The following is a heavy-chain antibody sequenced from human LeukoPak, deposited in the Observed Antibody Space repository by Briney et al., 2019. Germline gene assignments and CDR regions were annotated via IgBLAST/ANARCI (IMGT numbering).Heavy chain of an antibody. J-gene: IGHJ6*03. Sequence: SETLSLTCTVSGGSISSYYWSWIRQPPGKGLEWIGYIYYSGSTNYKPSLKSRVTISVDTSKNQFSLKLSSVTAADTAVYYYARVEEGYGSGRRENYYYYYMDVWGKGTTVTISS. CDR1: GGSISSYY. V-gene: IGHV4-59*01. D-gene: IGHD3-10*01. CDR3: ARVEEGYGSGRRENYYYYYMDV. CDR2: IYYSGST.